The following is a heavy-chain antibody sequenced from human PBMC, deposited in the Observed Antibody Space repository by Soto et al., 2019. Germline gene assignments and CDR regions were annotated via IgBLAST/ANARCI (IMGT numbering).Heavy chain of an antibody. Sequence: GGSLRLSCAASGFTFSSYGRHWVRQAPGKGLEWVAVIWYDGSNKYYADSLKGRFTISRDNSKNTLYLQMNTLRAEDTAVYYCAREHFSGNYSAYWGQGPLVPVSS. J-gene: IGHJ4*02. V-gene: IGHV3-33*01. CDR2: IWYDGSNK. D-gene: IGHD1-26*01. CDR1: GFTFSSYG. CDR3: AREHFSGNYSAY.